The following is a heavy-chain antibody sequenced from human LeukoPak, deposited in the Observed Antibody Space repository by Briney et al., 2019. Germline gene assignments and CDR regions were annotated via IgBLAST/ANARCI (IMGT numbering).Heavy chain of an antibody. CDR3: ARGRPSRTYCLDF. Sequence: GGSLRLSCAASGFTFSSYAIHWVRQAPGKGLEWVAAIGYDGIDKYYEDSVKGRFTISRDNSKNTVNLQMNSLRAEDTAVYYCARGRPSRTYCLDFWGQGALVTVSS. V-gene: IGHV3-33*01. J-gene: IGHJ4*02. D-gene: IGHD1-26*01. CDR1: GFTFSSYA. CDR2: IGYDGIDK.